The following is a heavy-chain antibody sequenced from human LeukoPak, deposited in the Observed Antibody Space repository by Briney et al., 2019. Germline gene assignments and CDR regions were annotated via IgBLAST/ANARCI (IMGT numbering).Heavy chain of an antibody. CDR1: GFTFSSYA. D-gene: IGHD5-18*01. CDR3: AKGTLAMVTPFDY. V-gene: IGHV3-23*01. Sequence: PGGSLRLSCAASGFTFSSYAMSWVRQAPGKGLEWVSAISGSGGSTYYADSVKGRFTISRDNSKNTLNLQMNSLRAEDTAVYYCAKGTLAMVTPFDYWGQGTLVTVSS. J-gene: IGHJ4*02. CDR2: ISGSGGST.